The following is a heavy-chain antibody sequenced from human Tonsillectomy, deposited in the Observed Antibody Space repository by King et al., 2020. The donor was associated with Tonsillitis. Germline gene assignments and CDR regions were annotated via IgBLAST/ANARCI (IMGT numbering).Heavy chain of an antibody. V-gene: IGHV4-34*01. CDR1: GGSFSAYY. J-gene: IGHJ2*01. D-gene: IGHD3-10*01. CDR2: INHSGST. Sequence: VQLQQWGAGLLRPSETLSLTCAVYGGSFSAYYWSWIRQPPGKGLEWIGEINHSGSTNYNPSLKSRVTISVDTSKNQFSLKLSSVTAADTAVYYCAKGENYGPYWYFALWGRGTLVTVSS. CDR3: AKGENYGPYWYFAL.